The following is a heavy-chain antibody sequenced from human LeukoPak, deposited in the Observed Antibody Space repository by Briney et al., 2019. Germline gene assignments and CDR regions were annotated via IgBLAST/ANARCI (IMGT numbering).Heavy chain of an antibody. CDR1: GGSISSGSYY. Sequence: PSETLSLTCTVSGGSISSGSYYWSWIRQPAGKGLEWIGRIYTSGSTNYNPSLKSRVTISVDTSKNQFSLKLSSVTAADTAVYYCARDCSSTSCPLRVDPWSQGTLVTVSS. J-gene: IGHJ5*02. D-gene: IGHD2-2*01. CDR3: ARDCSSTSCPLRVDP. CDR2: IYTSGST. V-gene: IGHV4-61*02.